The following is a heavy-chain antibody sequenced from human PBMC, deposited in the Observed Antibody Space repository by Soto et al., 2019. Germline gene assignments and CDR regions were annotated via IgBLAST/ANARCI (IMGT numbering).Heavy chain of an antibody. CDR2: IYYNGFT. CDR3: ARQDDFWSGYNAFDP. D-gene: IGHD3-3*01. Sequence: QLQLQESGPGLVKPSETLSLTCSVSGVSISTTSYYWAWIRQPPGKGLEWVGSIYYNGFTYYNPSLKSRLTISVDTSKQQCSLRLSSVTAADTALYYCARQDDFWSGYNAFDPWGQGTLVTVSS. J-gene: IGHJ5*02. CDR1: GVSISTTSYY. V-gene: IGHV4-39*01.